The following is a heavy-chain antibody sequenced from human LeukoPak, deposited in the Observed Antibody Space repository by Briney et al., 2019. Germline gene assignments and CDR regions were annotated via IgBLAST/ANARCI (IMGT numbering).Heavy chain of an antibody. Sequence: SVKVSCKASGGTFSSYTISWVRQAPGQGLGWMGRIIPILGIANYAQKFQGRVTITADKSTSTAYMELSSLRSEDTAVYYCARSLAAAWIDYWGQGTLVTVSS. V-gene: IGHV1-69*02. CDR2: IIPILGIA. D-gene: IGHD6-13*01. J-gene: IGHJ4*02. CDR3: ARSLAAAWIDY. CDR1: GGTFSSYT.